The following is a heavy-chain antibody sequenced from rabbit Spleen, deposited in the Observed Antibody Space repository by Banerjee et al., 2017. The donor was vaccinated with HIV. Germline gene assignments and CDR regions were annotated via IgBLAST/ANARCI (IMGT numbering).Heavy chain of an antibody. CDR2: IYPVFGIT. D-gene: IGHD8-1*01. V-gene: IGHV1S43*01. CDR3: ARNADNSYYTRLDL. J-gene: IGHJ3*01. CDR1: GLDLSVNYW. Sequence: QEQLVESGGDLVKPGASLTLTCKASGLDLSVNYWICWVRQAPGKGLEWIGDIYPVFGITNYANGVKGRFTISSDNAQNTVDLQMNSLTPADTATYFCARNADNSYYTRLDLWGQGTLVTVS.